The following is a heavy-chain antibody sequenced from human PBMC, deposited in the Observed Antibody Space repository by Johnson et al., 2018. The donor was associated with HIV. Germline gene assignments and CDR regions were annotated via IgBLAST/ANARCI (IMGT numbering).Heavy chain of an antibody. CDR3: ARVGLTGAQTGDAFDI. V-gene: IGHV3-23*04. CDR2: ISGSVGST. D-gene: IGHD7-27*01. CDR1: GFTFSSYA. Sequence: VQLVESGGGLVQPGGSLRLSCAASGFTFSSYAMSWVRQAPGKGLEWVSAISGSVGSTYYADSVKGRFTISRDNSKNTLYLQMNSLRAEDTAVYYCARVGLTGAQTGDAFDIWGQGTMVTVSS. J-gene: IGHJ3*02.